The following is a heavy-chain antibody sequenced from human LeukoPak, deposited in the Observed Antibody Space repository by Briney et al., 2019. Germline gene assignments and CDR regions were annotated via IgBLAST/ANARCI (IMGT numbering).Heavy chain of an antibody. D-gene: IGHD2-8*01. J-gene: IGHJ4*02. Sequence: PSEALSLTCAVYGGSFSGYYWSWIRQPPGKGLEWIGEINHSGSTNYNPSLKSRVTISVDTSKNQFSLKLSSVTTADTAVYYCARGYANFDYWGQGTLVTVSS. CDR1: GGSFSGYY. CDR3: ARGYANFDY. CDR2: INHSGST. V-gene: IGHV4-34*01.